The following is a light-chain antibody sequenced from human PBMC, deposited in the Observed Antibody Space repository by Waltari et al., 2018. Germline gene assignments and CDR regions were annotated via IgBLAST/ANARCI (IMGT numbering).Light chain of an antibody. CDR3: YSAADNNDSRV. Sequence: SYELTQPSSVSVSPGQTATITCSGEVLTKKYVRWFQQKQGQAPVLVIYKDTERPSGVPERFSGSSSGTTVTLTIRGAQIEDEGDYYCYSAADNNDSRVFGGGTKLTVL. J-gene: IGLJ3*02. CDR2: KDT. CDR1: VLTKKY. V-gene: IGLV3-27*01.